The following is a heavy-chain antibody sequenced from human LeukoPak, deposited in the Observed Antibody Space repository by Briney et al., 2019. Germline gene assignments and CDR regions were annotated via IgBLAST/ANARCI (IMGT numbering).Heavy chain of an antibody. Sequence: GGSLRLSCAASGFTFSSYAMSWVRQAPGKGLEWVSAVSGSGDTTYYADSVKGRFTISRDNSKNTLYLQMNSLRAEDTAIYYCARGAGYCSGGSCHDYWGQGTLVTVSS. D-gene: IGHD2-15*01. J-gene: IGHJ4*02. CDR1: GFTFSSYA. CDR2: VSGSGDTT. CDR3: ARGAGYCSGGSCHDY. V-gene: IGHV3-23*01.